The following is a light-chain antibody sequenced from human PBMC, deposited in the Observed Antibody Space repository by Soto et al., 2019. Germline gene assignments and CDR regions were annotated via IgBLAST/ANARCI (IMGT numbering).Light chain of an antibody. Sequence: EIVLTQSPATLSLSPGERATLSCGASHSVSSNYVAWYQQKPGLAPRLLIYDASTRATGVPDSFSGSGSGTDVTLSISRLEPEDFAVYYGQQYGRPPLTFGGGTKLEIK. V-gene: IGKV3D-20*01. CDR2: DAS. J-gene: IGKJ4*01. CDR3: QQYGRPPLT. CDR1: HSVSSNY.